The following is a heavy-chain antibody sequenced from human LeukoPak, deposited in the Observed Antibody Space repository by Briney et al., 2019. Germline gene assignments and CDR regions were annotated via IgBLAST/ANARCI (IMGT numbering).Heavy chain of an antibody. D-gene: IGHD3-3*01. V-gene: IGHV4-38-2*02. CDR2: IYHSGST. Sequence: SETLSLTCTVSGYSISSGYYWGWIRQPPGKGLEWIGSIYHSGSTYYNPSLKSRVTISVDTSKNQFSLKLSSVTAADTAVYYCARDYQYYDFWSGYRGFDPWGQGTLVTVSS. CDR3: ARDYQYYDFWSGYRGFDP. J-gene: IGHJ5*02. CDR1: GYSISSGYY.